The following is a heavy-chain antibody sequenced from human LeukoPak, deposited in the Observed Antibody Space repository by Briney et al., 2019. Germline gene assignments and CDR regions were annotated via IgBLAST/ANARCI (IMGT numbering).Heavy chain of an antibody. CDR2: IYYSGLT. D-gene: IGHD3-10*01. CDR1: GGSISTHY. J-gene: IGHJ3*02. Sequence: PSESLSLTCTVSGGSISTHYWSWLRQPPGKVLEWIAHIYYSGLTNYNPSLKSRVTISADTSQNQFSLELRSVTAADTAVYYCARGTQRITLFRGVIHAAFDIWGQGTMVTVSS. V-gene: IGHV4-59*08. CDR3: ARGTQRITLFRGVIHAAFDI.